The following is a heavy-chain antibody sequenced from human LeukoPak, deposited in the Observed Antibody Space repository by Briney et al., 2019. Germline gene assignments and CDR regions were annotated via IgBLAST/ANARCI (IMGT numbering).Heavy chain of an antibody. CDR2: IDWDDDK. CDR1: GFSLSTSGMC. CDR3: ARIYRYCSTTSCYVPDY. V-gene: IGHV2-70*11. Sequence: SGPTLVNPTQTLTLTCSFSGFSLSTSGMCVSWIRQPPGKALEWLARIDWDDDKYYSTSLKTRLTISKGTSKNQVVLTMTNMDPVDTATYYCARIYRYCSTTSCYVPDYWGRGTLVTVSS. J-gene: IGHJ4*02. D-gene: IGHD2-2*01.